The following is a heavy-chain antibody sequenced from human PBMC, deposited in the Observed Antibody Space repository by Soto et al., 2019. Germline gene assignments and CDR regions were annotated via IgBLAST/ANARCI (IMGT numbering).Heavy chain of an antibody. CDR1: GYTFRNYG. J-gene: IGHJ4*02. V-gene: IGHV1-18*01. D-gene: IGHD1-26*01. CDR2: VSAYNRNS. Sequence: QVQLVQSGSEVKKPGASVRVTCKASGYTFRNYGISWVREAPGQGLEWMGWVSAYNRNSNYAQQFEDSVIMTADTATSTAYLELRGRRSDDTAIYYCARDRQWAPLLYWGQGTLVTVSS. CDR3: ARDRQWAPLLY.